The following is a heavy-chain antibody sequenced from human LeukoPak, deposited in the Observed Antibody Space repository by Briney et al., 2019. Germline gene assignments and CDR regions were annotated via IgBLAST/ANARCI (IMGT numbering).Heavy chain of an antibody. CDR3: ARVNLEYGDYAYFDY. Sequence: PSETLSLTCTVSGGSISSYYWSWIRQPAGKGLEWIGRIYKSGSTNYNSSLKSRVTMSVDTSKNQFSLNLSSVTAADTAVYYCARVNLEYGDYAYFDYWGQGTLVTVSS. V-gene: IGHV4-4*07. J-gene: IGHJ4*02. CDR1: GGSISSYY. D-gene: IGHD4-17*01. CDR2: IYKSGST.